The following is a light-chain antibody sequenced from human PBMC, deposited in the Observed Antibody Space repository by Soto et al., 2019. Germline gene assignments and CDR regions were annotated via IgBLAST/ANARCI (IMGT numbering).Light chain of an antibody. J-gene: IGLJ2*01. CDR2: EVS. V-gene: IGLV2-8*01. CDR1: SSDVGDYDY. Sequence: QSALTQPPSASGSPGQSVTISCTGTSSDVGDYDYVSWYQQHPGKAPKLMIYEVSKRPSGVPDRFSGSKSGNTASLTVSGLQTEDEADYHCCSYAGSYTLVFGGGTKFTVL. CDR3: CSYAGSYTLV.